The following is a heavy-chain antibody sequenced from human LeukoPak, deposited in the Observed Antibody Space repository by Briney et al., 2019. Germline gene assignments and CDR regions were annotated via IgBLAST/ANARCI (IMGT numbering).Heavy chain of an antibody. Sequence: GGSLRLSCAASGFTFSSYGMHWVRQAPGKGLEWVAVISYDGSNKYYADSVKGRFTISRDNSKNTLYLQMNSLRAEDTAVYYCAKDRYYDGLLCDYWGQGTLVTVSS. V-gene: IGHV3-30*18. CDR1: GFTFSSYG. CDR3: AKDRYYDGLLCDY. D-gene: IGHD3-22*01. J-gene: IGHJ4*02. CDR2: ISYDGSNK.